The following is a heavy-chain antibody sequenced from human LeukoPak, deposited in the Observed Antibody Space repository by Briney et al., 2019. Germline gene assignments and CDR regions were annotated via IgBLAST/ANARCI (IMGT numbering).Heavy chain of an antibody. J-gene: IGHJ6*02. CDR2: INSDGSST. CDR1: GFTFSSYW. Sequence: PGGSLRLSCAASGFTFSSYWMHWVRQAPGKGLVWVSRINSDGSSTSYADSVKGRFTISRDNAKNTLYLQMNSLRAEDTAVYYCARTSQTYYYYGMDVWGQGTTVTVSS. CDR3: ARTSQTYYYYGMDV. V-gene: IGHV3-74*01. D-gene: IGHD2-2*01.